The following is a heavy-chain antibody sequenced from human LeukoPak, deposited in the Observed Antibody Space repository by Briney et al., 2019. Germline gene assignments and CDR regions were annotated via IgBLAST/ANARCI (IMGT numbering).Heavy chain of an antibody. J-gene: IGHJ3*02. D-gene: IGHD3-22*01. CDR2: IYYSGST. Sequence: ASETLSLTCTVSGGSISSSSYYWGWIRQPPGKGLEWIGSIYYSGSTYYNPSLKSRVTISVNTSKNQFSLKLSSVTAADTAVYYCARTTRGITMIVVNLIGLDAFDIWGQGTMVTVSS. V-gene: IGHV4-39*07. CDR1: GGSISSSSYY. CDR3: ARTTRGITMIVVNLIGLDAFDI.